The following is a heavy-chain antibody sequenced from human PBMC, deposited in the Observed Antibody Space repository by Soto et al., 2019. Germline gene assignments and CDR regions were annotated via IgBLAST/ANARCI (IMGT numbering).Heavy chain of an antibody. CDR1: GFTFSSFW. D-gene: IGHD1-1*01. V-gene: IGHV3-7*05. J-gene: IGHJ6*03. Sequence: GGSLRLSCAASGFTFSSFWMSWVRQAPGKGLEWVANIKQDGTEKYYVDSVKGRFAISRDNAKNSLYLQMNSLRAEDTAVYYCARVVGAPSRNVYYYFMDVWGQGTTVTVSS. CDR3: ARVVGAPSRNVYYYFMDV. CDR2: IKQDGTEK.